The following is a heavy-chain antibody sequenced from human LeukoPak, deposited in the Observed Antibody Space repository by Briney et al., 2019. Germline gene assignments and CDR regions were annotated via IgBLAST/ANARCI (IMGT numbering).Heavy chain of an antibody. CDR2: IYSGGST. CDR1: GGSINTYY. J-gene: IGHJ6*03. V-gene: IGHV4-59*08. Sequence: SETLSLTCTVFGGSINTYYWSWIRQSPGKGLEFIGYIYSGGSTDYNPSLKSRVVISIDTSKSQFSLKMNSVTAADTAVYYCARRGTPYYYYYMDVWGKGTAVTVSS. D-gene: IGHD3-16*01. CDR3: ARRGTPYYYYYMDV.